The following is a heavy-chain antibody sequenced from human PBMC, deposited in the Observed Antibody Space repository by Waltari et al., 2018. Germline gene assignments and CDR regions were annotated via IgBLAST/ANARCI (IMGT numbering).Heavy chain of an antibody. CDR1: GLTFSDYY. Sequence: QVQLVESGGGLVKPGGSLRISCAASGLTFSDYYISWIRQAPGKWLEWGSYISIIGSTIYYADSVKGRFTISRDNAKNSLYLQLNSLRAEDTAVYYCAVVGATLNYWGQGTLVTVSS. V-gene: IGHV3-11*01. CDR3: AVVGATLNY. D-gene: IGHD1-26*01. CDR2: ISIIGSTI. J-gene: IGHJ4*02.